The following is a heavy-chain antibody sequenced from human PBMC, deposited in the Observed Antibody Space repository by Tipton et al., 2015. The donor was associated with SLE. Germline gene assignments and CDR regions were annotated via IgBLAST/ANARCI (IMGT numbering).Heavy chain of an antibody. Sequence: QLVQSGGGLVQPGGSLRLSCAVSGFTINTNYMSWVRQAPGKGLEWVSVIYRGGGTYYADSVKGRFTISREDAKNFVYLQMNSLRVGDTAVYYCTRGASGWDYWGQGTLVTVSS. V-gene: IGHV3-53*01. D-gene: IGHD6-25*01. CDR2: IYRGGGT. CDR1: GFTINTNY. J-gene: IGHJ4*02. CDR3: TRGASGWDY.